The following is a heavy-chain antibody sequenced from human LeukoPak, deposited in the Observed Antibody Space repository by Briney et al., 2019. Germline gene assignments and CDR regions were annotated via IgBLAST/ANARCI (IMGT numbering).Heavy chain of an antibody. J-gene: IGHJ4*02. V-gene: IGHV4-38-2*02. Sequence: PSETLSLTCTVSDYSISSGYGYYWGWIRQPPGKGLEWIGNIYHSGITYYNHFNSSLKSRVTISVDTSKNQFSLKLSSVTAADTAVYYCARVRKYSYGYFDYWGQGTLVTVSS. CDR3: ARVRKYSYGYFDY. CDR1: DYSISSGYGYY. D-gene: IGHD5-18*01. CDR2: IYHSGIT.